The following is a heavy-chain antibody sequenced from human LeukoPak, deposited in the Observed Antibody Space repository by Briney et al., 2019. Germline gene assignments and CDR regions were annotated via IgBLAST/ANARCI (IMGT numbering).Heavy chain of an antibody. CDR2: IYYSGST. V-gene: IGHV4-30-4*01. CDR3: ARELTYADY. J-gene: IGHJ4*02. Sequence: NSSETLSLTCTVSGGSISSGDYYWSWIRQPPGKGLEWIGYIYYSGSTYYNPSLKSRFTMSVDTSKNQFSLKLSSVTAADTAVYYCARELTYADYWGQGTLVTVSS. CDR1: GGSISSGDYY. D-gene: IGHD4/OR15-4a*01.